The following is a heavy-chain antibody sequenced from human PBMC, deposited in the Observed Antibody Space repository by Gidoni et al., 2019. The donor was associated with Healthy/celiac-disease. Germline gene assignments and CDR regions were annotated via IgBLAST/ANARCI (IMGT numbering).Heavy chain of an antibody. V-gene: IGHV3-23*04. CDR3: AKDVSTGTTWEGAHAGALTDY. CDR1: GFTFSSYA. Sequence: EVQLVESGGGLVQPGGSLRLSCAASGFTFSSYAMSWVRQAPGKGLEWVSAISGSGGSTYYADSVKGRFTISRDNSKNTLYLQMNSLRAEDTAVYYCAKDVSTGTTWEGAHAGALTDYWGQGTLVTVSS. D-gene: IGHD1-7*01. CDR2: ISGSGGST. J-gene: IGHJ4*02.